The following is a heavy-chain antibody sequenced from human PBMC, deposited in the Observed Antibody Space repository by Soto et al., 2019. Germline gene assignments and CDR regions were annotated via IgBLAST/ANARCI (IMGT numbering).Heavy chain of an antibody. J-gene: IGHJ4*02. CDR2: ISYDGSNK. D-gene: IGHD5-18*01. CDR3: ARSDVPSSYGILHPFDY. Sequence: GGSLRLSCAASGFTFSSYAMHWVRQAPGKGLEWVAVISYDGSNKYYADSVKGRFTISRDNSKNSLYLQMNSLRAEDTAVYYCARSDVPSSYGILHPFDYWGQGTLVTVSS. CDR1: GFTFSSYA. V-gene: IGHV3-30-3*01.